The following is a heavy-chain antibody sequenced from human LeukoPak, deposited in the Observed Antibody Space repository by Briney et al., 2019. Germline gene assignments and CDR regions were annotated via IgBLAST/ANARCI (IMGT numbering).Heavy chain of an antibody. D-gene: IGHD7-27*01. Sequence: GGSLRLSCADSGFTFSSYAMSWVRQAPGKGLEWVSAISGSGGSTYYADSVKGRFTISRDNSKNTLYLQMNSLRAEDTAVYYCAKDPLGIRMGWDAFDIWGQGTMVTVSS. CDR3: AKDPLGIRMGWDAFDI. J-gene: IGHJ3*02. V-gene: IGHV3-23*01. CDR2: ISGSGGST. CDR1: GFTFSSYA.